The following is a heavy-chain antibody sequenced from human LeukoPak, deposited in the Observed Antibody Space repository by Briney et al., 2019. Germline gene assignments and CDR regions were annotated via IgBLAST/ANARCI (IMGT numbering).Heavy chain of an antibody. CDR3: ARDLGEAGYSYGFVSRWFDP. Sequence: PSETLSLTCTVSGGSISSYYWSWIRQPAGKGLEWIGRIYTSGSTNYNPSLKSRVTMSVDTSKTQFSLKLSSVTAADTAVYYCARDLGEAGYSYGFVSRWFDPWGQGTLVTVSS. J-gene: IGHJ5*02. CDR1: GGSISSYY. CDR2: IYTSGST. D-gene: IGHD5-18*01. V-gene: IGHV4-4*07.